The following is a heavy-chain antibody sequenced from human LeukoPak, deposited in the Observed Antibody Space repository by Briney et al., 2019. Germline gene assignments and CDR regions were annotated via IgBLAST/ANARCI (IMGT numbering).Heavy chain of an antibody. CDR3: AKEIAAGYDAFDI. D-gene: IGHD6-13*01. V-gene: IGHV3-9*03. J-gene: IGHJ3*02. CDR1: GFTFDDYA. Sequence: GRSLRLSSAASGFTFDDYAMHWVRQALGKGLEWVSGISRNSGSIGYADSVKGRCTISRDNAKNSLYLQMNSLRAEDMALYYCAKEIAAGYDAFDIWGQGTMVTVSS. CDR2: ISRNSGSI.